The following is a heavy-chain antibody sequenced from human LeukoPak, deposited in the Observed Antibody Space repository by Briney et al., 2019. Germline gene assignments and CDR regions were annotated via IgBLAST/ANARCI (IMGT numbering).Heavy chain of an antibody. V-gene: IGHV1-2*06. CDR1: GYTFTGYY. Sequence: ASVKVSCKASGYTFTGYYMHWVRQAPGQGLEWMGRINPNSGGTNYAQKFQGRVTMTRDTSISTAYMELSRLRSDDTAVYYCARDLSYILTGPDNWFDPWGQGTLVTVSS. D-gene: IGHD3-9*01. J-gene: IGHJ5*02. CDR3: ARDLSYILTGPDNWFDP. CDR2: INPNSGGT.